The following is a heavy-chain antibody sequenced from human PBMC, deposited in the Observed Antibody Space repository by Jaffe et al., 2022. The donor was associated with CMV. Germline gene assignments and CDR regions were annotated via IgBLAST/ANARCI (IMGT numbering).Heavy chain of an antibody. CDR2: ISSSSSTI. CDR3: ARDNTHMGQQLVLDY. D-gene: IGHD6-13*01. V-gene: IGHV3-48*02. CDR1: GFTFSSYS. J-gene: IGHJ4*02. Sequence: EVQLVESGGGLVQPGGSLRLSCAASGFTFSSYSMNWVRQAPGKGLEWVSYISSSSSTIYYADSVKGRFTISRDNAKNSLYLQMNSLRDEDTAVYYCARDNTHMGQQLVLDYWGQGTLVTVSS.